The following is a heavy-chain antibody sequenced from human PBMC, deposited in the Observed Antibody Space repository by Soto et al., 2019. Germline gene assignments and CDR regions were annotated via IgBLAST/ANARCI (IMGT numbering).Heavy chain of an antibody. CDR3: ARSLGEPAPAYYYYGLDV. Sequence: SVKVSCKASGGTFSSYAISWVRQAPGQGLEWMGGIIPIFGTANYAQKFQGRVTITADESTSTAYMELSSLRSEDTAVYYCARSLGEPAPAYYYYGLDVWGQGTTVTVSS. J-gene: IGHJ6*02. D-gene: IGHD3-16*01. CDR1: GGTFSSYA. V-gene: IGHV1-69*13. CDR2: IIPIFGTA.